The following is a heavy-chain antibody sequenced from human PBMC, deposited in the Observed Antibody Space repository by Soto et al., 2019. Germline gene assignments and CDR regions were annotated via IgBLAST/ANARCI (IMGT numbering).Heavy chain of an antibody. J-gene: IGHJ5*02. D-gene: IGHD4-17*01. CDR1: GGSFSGYY. CDR3: ARLTTVTTSNVDP. Sequence: PSETLSLTCAVYGGSFSGYYWSWIRQPPGKGLEWIGEINHSGSTNYNPSLKSRVTISVDTSKNQFSLKLSSVTAADTAVYHCARLTTVTTSNVDPWGQGTLVTVSS. CDR2: INHSGST. V-gene: IGHV4-34*01.